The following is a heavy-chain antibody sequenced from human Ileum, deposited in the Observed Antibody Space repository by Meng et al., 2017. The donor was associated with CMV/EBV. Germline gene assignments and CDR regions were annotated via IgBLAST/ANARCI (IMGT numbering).Heavy chain of an antibody. Sequence: GGSLRLSCAASGFTFSNYGMHWVRQAPGKGLEWVAFIQYDGSNKYYADSVKGRFTISRDNSKNTLSLQMNSLRGEDTAVYYCAGETPGVDYWGQGTLVTVSS. CDR1: GFTFSNYG. J-gene: IGHJ4*02. V-gene: IGHV3-30*02. CDR3: AGETPGVDY. CDR2: IQYDGSNK.